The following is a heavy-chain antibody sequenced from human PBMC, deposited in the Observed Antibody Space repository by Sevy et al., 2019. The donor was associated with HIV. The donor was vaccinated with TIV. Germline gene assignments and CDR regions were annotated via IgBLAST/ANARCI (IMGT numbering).Heavy chain of an antibody. D-gene: IGHD5-18*01. CDR2: MKQDGSEK. CDR1: GFTFSSYW. CDR3: VREGLGGFSYSLDC. Sequence: GGSLRLSCAASGFTFSSYWMSWVRQAPGKGPEWVATMKQDGSEKYYVDSVKGRFTISRDNAKHSLYLQMNSLRAEDTAVYYCVREGLGGFSYSLDCWGQGTLVTVSS. J-gene: IGHJ4*02. V-gene: IGHV3-7*01.